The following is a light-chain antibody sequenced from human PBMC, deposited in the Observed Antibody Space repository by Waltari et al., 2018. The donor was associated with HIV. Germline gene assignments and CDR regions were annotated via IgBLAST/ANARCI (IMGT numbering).Light chain of an antibody. CDR3: CAYAAGHVSYV. V-gene: IGLV2-11*01. J-gene: IGLJ1*01. CDR1: TSDVGFYDY. CDR2: DVN. Sequence: QSALTQPPSVSGSPGQSVSISCSGTTSDVGFYDYVSWYPPYPCKAPKLIIFDVNQPPSGVPEPFSGSKSGNTASLTISGLQTEDEADYFCCAYAAGHVSYVFGNGTAVAVL.